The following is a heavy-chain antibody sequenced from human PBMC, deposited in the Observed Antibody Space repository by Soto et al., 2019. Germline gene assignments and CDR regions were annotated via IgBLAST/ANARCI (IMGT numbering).Heavy chain of an antibody. V-gene: IGHV1-2*02. CDR2: INPNSGGT. CDR3: ARGLSIDYNWFDP. J-gene: IGHJ5*02. Sequence: ASVKVSCKASGYTFTGYYMHWVRQAPGQGLEWMGWINPNSGGTNYAQKLQGRVTMTTDTSTSTVFMELRSLRSDDTAVYYCARGLSIDYNWFDPWGQGTLVTVSS. CDR1: GYTFTGYY. D-gene: IGHD3-9*01.